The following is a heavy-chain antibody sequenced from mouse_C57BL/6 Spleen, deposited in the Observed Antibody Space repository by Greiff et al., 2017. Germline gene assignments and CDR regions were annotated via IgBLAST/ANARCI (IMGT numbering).Heavy chain of an antibody. V-gene: IGHV2-5*01. CDR2: IWRGGST. J-gene: IGHJ3*01. CDR3: AKNCDCDDGAWFAY. CDR1: GFSLTSYG. D-gene: IGHD2-4*01. Sequence: VQLQESGPGLVQPSQSLSITCTVSGFSLTSYGVHWVRQSPGKGLEWLGVIWRGGSTDYNAVCMSRLSIPKDNSKIQVFFKMNSLQADDTAIYYCAKNCDCDDGAWFAYWGQGTLVTVSA.